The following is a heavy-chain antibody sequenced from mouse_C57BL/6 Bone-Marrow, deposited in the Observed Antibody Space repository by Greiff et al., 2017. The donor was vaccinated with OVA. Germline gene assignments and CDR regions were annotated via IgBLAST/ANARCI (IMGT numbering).Heavy chain of an antibody. CDR1: GFTIKNTY. J-gene: IGHJ3*01. D-gene: IGHD1-1*01. V-gene: IGHV14-3*01. CDR3: ASYVWSAY. Sequence: EVQLQQSVAELVRPGASVKLSCTASGFTIKNTYMHWVKQRPEQGLEWIGRIDPANGTTRYAPKFQGKATITADTSSNTAYLQLSSLTSEDTAIYYSASYVWSAYWGQGTLVTVSA. CDR2: IDPANGTT.